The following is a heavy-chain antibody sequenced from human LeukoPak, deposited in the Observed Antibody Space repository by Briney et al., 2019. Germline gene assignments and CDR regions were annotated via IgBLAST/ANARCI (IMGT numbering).Heavy chain of an antibody. D-gene: IGHD6-13*01. CDR3: ARVFGAAAGTDYFDY. CDR2: IYYSGST. V-gene: IGHV4-39*07. J-gene: IGHJ4*02. Sequence: SETLSLTCTVSGGSISSSSYYWGWIRQPPGKGLEWIGSIYYSGSTYYNPSLKSRVTISVDTSKNQFSLKLSSVTAADTAVYNCARVFGAAAGTDYFDYWGQGTLVTVSS. CDR1: GGSISSSSYY.